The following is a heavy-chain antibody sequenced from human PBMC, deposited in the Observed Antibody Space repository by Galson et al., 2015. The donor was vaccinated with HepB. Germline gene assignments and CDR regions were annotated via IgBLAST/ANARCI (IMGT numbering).Heavy chain of an antibody. CDR1: GYTFTSYG. CDR3: ARDVYYYDSSGYYYVGGGDY. D-gene: IGHD3-22*01. CDR2: VSAYNGNT. J-gene: IGHJ4*02. Sequence: SVKVSCKASGYTFTSYGISWVRQAPGQGLEWMGWVSAYNGNTNYAQKLQGRVTMTTDTSTSTAYMELRSLRSDDTAVYYCARDVYYYDSSGYYYVGGGDYWGQGTLVTVSS. V-gene: IGHV1-18*01.